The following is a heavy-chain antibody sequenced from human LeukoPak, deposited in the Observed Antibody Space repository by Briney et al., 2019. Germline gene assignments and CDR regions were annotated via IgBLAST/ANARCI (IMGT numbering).Heavy chain of an antibody. D-gene: IGHD4-17*01. J-gene: IGHJ2*01. CDR1: GGSISSGGYS. CDR3: ARNRHDYGDANWYFDL. V-gene: IGHV4-30-2*01. CDR2: IYHSGST. Sequence: PSETLSLTCAVSGGSISSGGYSWSWIRQPPGKGLEWIGYIYHSGSTYYNPSLKSRVTISVDRSKNQFSLKLSSVTAAGTAVYYCARNRHDYGDANWYFDLWGRGTLVTVSS.